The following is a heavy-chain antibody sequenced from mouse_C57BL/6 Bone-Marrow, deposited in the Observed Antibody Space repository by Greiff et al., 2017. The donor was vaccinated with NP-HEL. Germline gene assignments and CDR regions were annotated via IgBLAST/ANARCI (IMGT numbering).Heavy chain of an antibody. Sequence: DVMLVESGGDLVKPGGSLKLSCAASGFTFSSYGMSWVRQTPDKRLEWVATISSGGSYTYYPDSVKGRFTISRDNAKNTLYLQMSSLKSEDTAMYYCARPLYYYGSSHFDYWGQGTTLTVSS. J-gene: IGHJ2*01. CDR2: ISSGGSYT. D-gene: IGHD1-1*01. V-gene: IGHV5-6*02. CDR3: ARPLYYYGSSHFDY. CDR1: GFTFSSYG.